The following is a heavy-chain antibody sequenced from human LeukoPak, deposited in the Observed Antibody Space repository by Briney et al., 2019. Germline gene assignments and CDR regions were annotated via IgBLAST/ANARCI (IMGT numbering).Heavy chain of an antibody. CDR1: GFTFSSYW. V-gene: IGHV3-7*01. D-gene: IGHD1-26*01. CDR2: IKQDGSEK. CDR3: ARVKMRVGASFDY. J-gene: IGHJ4*02. Sequence: PGGSLRLSCAASGFTFSSYWMSWVRQAPGKGLEWVANIKQDGSEKYYVDSVKGRFTISRDNAKNSLYLQMNSLRAEDTAVYYCARVKMRVGASFDYWGQGTLVTVSS.